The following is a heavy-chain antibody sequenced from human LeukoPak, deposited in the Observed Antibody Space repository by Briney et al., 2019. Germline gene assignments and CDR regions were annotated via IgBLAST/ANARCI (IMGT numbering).Heavy chain of an antibody. CDR2: ISSSSSYI. V-gene: IGHV3-21*01. Sequence: GGSLRLSCAASGFTFSSYSMNWVRQAPGEGLEWVSSISSSSSYIYYAGSVKGRFTISRDNAKNSLYLQMNSLRVEDTAVYYCARTTGTRREDAFVIWGQGTMVTVSS. CDR1: GFTFSSYS. J-gene: IGHJ3*02. CDR3: ARTTGTRREDAFVI. D-gene: IGHD1-1*01.